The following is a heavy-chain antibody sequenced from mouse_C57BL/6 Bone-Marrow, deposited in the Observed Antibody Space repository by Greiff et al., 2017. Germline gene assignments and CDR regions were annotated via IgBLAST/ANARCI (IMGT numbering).Heavy chain of an antibody. Sequence: EVKLVESGGGLVQPGGSLKLSCAASGFTFSDYGMAWVRQAPRKGPEWVAFISNLAYSIYYADTVTGRITISRENAKNTLYLEMSSLRSEDTAMYYCARHPIYYGSSYWYFDVWGTGTTVTVSS. CDR2: ISNLAYSI. CDR1: GFTFSDYG. V-gene: IGHV5-15*01. D-gene: IGHD1-1*01. J-gene: IGHJ1*03. CDR3: ARHPIYYGSSYWYFDV.